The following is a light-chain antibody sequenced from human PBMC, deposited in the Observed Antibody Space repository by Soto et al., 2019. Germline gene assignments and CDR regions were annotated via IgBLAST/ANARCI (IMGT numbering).Light chain of an antibody. J-gene: IGLJ1*01. V-gene: IGLV2-14*01. CDR2: EVT. CDR3: SSYTSRCTVYG. CDR1: TSDIGADNY. Sequence: QSALTQPASVSGSPGQSITISCTGTTSDIGADNYVAWYQQHPGRAPKLLLYEVTIRPSGVSNRFSGSKSGNTASLSISGLQAEDGADYYCSSYTSRCTVYGFGPGTKLTVL.